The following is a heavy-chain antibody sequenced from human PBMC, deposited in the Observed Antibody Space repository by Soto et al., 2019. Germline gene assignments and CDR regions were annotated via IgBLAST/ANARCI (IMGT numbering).Heavy chain of an antibody. V-gene: IGHV4-39*02. CDR1: GGSISSSTYH. Sequence: QLQLQESGPGLVKPSETLSLTCTVSGGSISSSTYHWAWIRQPPGKGLEWIASIYYTGTTCYSPSLKRRVTLSVDTSQNHFSLKLSSVTAADTAVYYCSRERESASEHWGQGTLVTVSS. CDR3: SRERESASEH. CDR2: IYYTGTT. J-gene: IGHJ4*02.